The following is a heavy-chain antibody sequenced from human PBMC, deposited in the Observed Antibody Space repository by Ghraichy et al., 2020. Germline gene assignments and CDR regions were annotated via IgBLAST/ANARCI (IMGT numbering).Heavy chain of an antibody. CDR3: ARGLNSGHYYYYYYMGV. Sequence: GSLRLSCTVSGGSISSYYWNWIRQPPGRGLEWIGYIYYNGNTNYNPSLKSRVTISKDTSNNQFSLRLSSVTAADTAVYYCARGLNSGHYYYYYYMGVWGKGTTVTVSS. J-gene: IGHJ6*03. CDR1: GGSISSYY. D-gene: IGHD1-26*01. V-gene: IGHV4-59*01. CDR2: IYYNGNT.